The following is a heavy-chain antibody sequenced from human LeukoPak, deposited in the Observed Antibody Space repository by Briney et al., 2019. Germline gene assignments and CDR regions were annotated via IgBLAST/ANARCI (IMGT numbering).Heavy chain of an antibody. Sequence: GGSLRLSCAASGFTFDRHWMTWVRQAPGKGLEWIANVNPDMSEKNYVESVKGRFTISRDKVKNSLYLQMNSLRGDDTAVYYCARDGLPVALDKWGQGTLVTVSS. CDR1: GFTFDRHW. CDR2: VNPDMSEK. V-gene: IGHV3-7*01. D-gene: IGHD2-2*01. J-gene: IGHJ4*02. CDR3: ARDGLPVALDK.